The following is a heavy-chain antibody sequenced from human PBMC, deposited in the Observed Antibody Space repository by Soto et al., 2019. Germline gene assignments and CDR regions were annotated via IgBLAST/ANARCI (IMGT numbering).Heavy chain of an antibody. J-gene: IGHJ6*02. CDR1: GFKFSDYH. CDR2: ISSSSTYT. D-gene: IGHD3-3*01. V-gene: IGHV3-11*06. CDR3: ACVAPTIFGAQFHHNLVDV. Sequence: QVQLVQSGGGLVEPGGSLRLSCAASGFKFSDYHMTWIRQAQGKGLEWISYISSSSTYTTYTDSVKGRFTVSRDNAKSSLYLQMNSLRGEDTAVYYCACVAPTIFGAQFHHNLVDVWGQGNTVTVAS.